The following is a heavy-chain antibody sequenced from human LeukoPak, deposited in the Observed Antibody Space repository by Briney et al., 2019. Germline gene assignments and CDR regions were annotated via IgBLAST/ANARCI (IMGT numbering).Heavy chain of an antibody. CDR2: IIPIFGTA. CDR3: ARGYSSSPGSDY. Sequence: ASVKVSCKASGGTFSSYAISWVRQAPGQGLEWMGRIIPIFGTANYAQKFQGRVTITTDESTSTAYMELSSLRSDDTAVYYCARGYSSSPGSDYWGQGTLVTVSS. J-gene: IGHJ4*02. CDR1: GGTFSSYA. D-gene: IGHD6-6*01. V-gene: IGHV1-69*05.